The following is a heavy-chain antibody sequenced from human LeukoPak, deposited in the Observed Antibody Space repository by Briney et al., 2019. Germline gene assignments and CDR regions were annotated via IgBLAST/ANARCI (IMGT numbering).Heavy chain of an antibody. D-gene: IGHD3-3*01. CDR2: ISVSGGNP. Sequence: AGGSLRLSCAASGFSFSSYAMSWVRQAPGKGLKWVSSISVSGGNPYYADSVKGRFAISRDNSKNTLYLHMDSLRAEDTALYYCAKIDYTINAWGQGTLVTVSS. V-gene: IGHV3-23*01. CDR1: GFSFSSYA. J-gene: IGHJ5*02. CDR3: AKIDYTINA.